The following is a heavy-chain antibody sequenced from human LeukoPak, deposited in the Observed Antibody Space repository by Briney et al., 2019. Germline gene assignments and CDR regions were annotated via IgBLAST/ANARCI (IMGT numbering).Heavy chain of an antibody. CDR3: ARDGRPLDY. CDR2: IKQDGGEK. J-gene: IGHJ4*02. Sequence: GGSLRLSCADSGITFSSYWMSWVRQAPGKGLEWVANIKQDGGEKYYVDSVKGRFTISRDNAKNSLYLQMNNLRVEDTAVYYCARDGRPLDYWGQGTLVTVSS. CDR1: GITFSSYW. V-gene: IGHV3-7*03.